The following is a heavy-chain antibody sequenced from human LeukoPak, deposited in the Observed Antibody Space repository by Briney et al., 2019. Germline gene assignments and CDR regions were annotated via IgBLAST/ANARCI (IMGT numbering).Heavy chain of an antibody. V-gene: IGHV4-59*08. CDR2: LNYIGTT. D-gene: IGHD3-10*01. CDR3: ARTLEYFYGSGRNYNCLDP. J-gene: IGHJ5*02. CDR1: SDSITSSS. Sequence: PSETLSLTCAVSSDSITSSSWSWIRQPPGQGLEWIGYLNYIGTTNYNPSLKSRVTISLDTSKNQFYLKVSSVTAADTAVYYCARTLEYFYGSGRNYNCLDPWGQGTLVTVSS.